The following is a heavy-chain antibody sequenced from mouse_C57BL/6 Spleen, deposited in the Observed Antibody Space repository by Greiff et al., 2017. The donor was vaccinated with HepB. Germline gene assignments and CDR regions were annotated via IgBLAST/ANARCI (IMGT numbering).Heavy chain of an antibody. CDR1: GYTFTDYE. CDR2: IDPETGGT. D-gene: IGHD1-1*01. V-gene: IGHV1-15*01. CDR3: TRTSSNYYGSSFDY. Sequence: VQLQQSGAELVRPGASVTLSCKASGYTFTDYEMHWVKQTPVHGLEWIGAIDPETGGTAYNQKFKGKAILTADKSSSTAYMELRSLTSEDSAVYYCTRTSSNYYGSSFDYWGQGTTLTVSS. J-gene: IGHJ2*01.